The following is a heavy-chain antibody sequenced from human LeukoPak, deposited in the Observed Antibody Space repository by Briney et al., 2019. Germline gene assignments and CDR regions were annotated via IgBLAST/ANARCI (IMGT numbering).Heavy chain of an antibody. D-gene: IGHD5-18*01. V-gene: IGHV3-23*01. CDR1: GCTFRSYA. Sequence: PGWALRLSCAASGCTFRSYAMRWCRRPPARGVEWVSDISERGGSAHYADSVKGRFTNSVDTSKNTLYLQMNTLPAADTPVYFCAKIRGYTYGFGDYWGQGILVTVSS. CDR3: AKIRGYTYGFGDY. J-gene: IGHJ4*02. CDR2: ISERGGSA.